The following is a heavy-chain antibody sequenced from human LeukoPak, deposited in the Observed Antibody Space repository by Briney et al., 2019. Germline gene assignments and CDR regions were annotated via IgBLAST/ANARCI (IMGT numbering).Heavy chain of an antibody. J-gene: IGHJ5*01. D-gene: IGHD3-10*01. CDR2: INPSGGST. Sequence: ASVKVSCKASGYTFTSYYMNWVRQAPGQGLEWMGIINPSGGSTSYAQKFQGRVTMTTDMSTSTVYMELSSLRSEDTGVDYCAKAGPKRLLWFGELSYWFDFGGQGTGVIVSA. CDR1: GYTFTSYY. V-gene: IGHV1-46*01. CDR3: AKAGPKRLLWFGELSYWFDF.